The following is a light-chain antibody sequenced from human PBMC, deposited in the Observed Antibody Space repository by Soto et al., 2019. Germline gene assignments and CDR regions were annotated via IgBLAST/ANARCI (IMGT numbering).Light chain of an antibody. V-gene: IGLV2-14*01. J-gene: IGLJ1*01. CDR2: EVS. CDR3: NSYTTSSALDV. Sequence: QSALTQPASVSGSPGQSITISCSGTSSDVGGSKYVSWYQQHPGKAPKLVIYEVSNRPSGVSNRFSGSKSGNTASLTISGLQADDEADYSCNSYTTSSALDVFGTGTKVT. CDR1: SSDVGGSKY.